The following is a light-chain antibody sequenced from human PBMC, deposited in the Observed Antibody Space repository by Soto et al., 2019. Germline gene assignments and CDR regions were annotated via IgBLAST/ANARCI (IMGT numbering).Light chain of an antibody. CDR3: QQYGGSPPFT. Sequence: EIVLTQSPGTLSLSPGVRATLSCRASQSVSSSYLAWYQQKPGQAPRLLISGASSRATGIPDRFSGSGSGTDFSLTISRLEPEDFAVYYCQQYGGSPPFTFGPGTKVDIK. V-gene: IGKV3-20*01. CDR2: GAS. J-gene: IGKJ3*01. CDR1: QSVSSSY.